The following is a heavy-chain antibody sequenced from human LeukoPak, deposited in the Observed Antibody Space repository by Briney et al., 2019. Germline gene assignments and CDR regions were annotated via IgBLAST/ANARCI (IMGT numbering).Heavy chain of an antibody. CDR2: LSPSGSSI. V-gene: IGHV3-48*03. D-gene: IGHD3-22*01. Sequence: GRSLRLSCAASGFTLSSYAMNWVRQAPGKGLEWLSYLSPSGSSIYYADSVKGRFTISRDNAKSSLYLQMNTLRAEDTAVYYCARAGHVITMIVVLDAFDIWGQGTMVTVSS. CDR1: GFTLSSYA. CDR3: ARAGHVITMIVVLDAFDI. J-gene: IGHJ3*02.